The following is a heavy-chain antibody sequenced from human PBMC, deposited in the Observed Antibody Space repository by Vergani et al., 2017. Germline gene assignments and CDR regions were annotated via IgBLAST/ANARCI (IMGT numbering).Heavy chain of an antibody. V-gene: IGHV4-38-2*02. CDR2: VFHNGHT. Sequence: QVQLQESGSGLVKPSETLSLTCNVSGYFLYEGYYWAWIRQSPGSGLEWIGSVFHNGHTFSNPSLKSRLTLSVDTSKNQFSLILRSMTPADTAVYYCARHQFFGRYSSGALGEFDYWGPGSQVTVSP. J-gene: IGHJ4*02. CDR1: GYFLYEGYY. CDR3: ARHQFFGRYSSGALGEFDY. D-gene: IGHD6-19*01.